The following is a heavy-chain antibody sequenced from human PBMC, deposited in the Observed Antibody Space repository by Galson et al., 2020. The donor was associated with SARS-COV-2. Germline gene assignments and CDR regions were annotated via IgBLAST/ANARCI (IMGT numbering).Heavy chain of an antibody. D-gene: IGHD4-17*01. CDR1: GFTFSSYG. Sequence: GGSLRLSCAASGFTFSSYGMHWVRQAPGKGLEWVAVISFDISNTYYADSVKGRFTISRDNSKNTLYLQMNSLRAEDTAVYYCAKGGVTTWVFQHWGQGTLVTVSS. CDR3: AKGGVTTWVFQH. J-gene: IGHJ1*01. V-gene: IGHV3-30*18. CDR2: ISFDISNT.